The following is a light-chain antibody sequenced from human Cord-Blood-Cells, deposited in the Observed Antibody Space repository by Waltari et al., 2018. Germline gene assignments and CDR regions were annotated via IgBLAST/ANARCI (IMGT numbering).Light chain of an antibody. CDR1: SSDVGSYHL. CDR2: EGS. CDR3: CSYAGSSTFHVV. Sequence: QSALTQPASVSGSPGQSLTISCTGTSSDVGSYHLVPWYQQHPGKAPKLMIYEGSKRPSGVSNRFSGSKSGNTASLTISGLQAEDEADYYCCSYAGSSTFHVVFGGGTKLTVL. J-gene: IGLJ2*01. V-gene: IGLV2-23*03.